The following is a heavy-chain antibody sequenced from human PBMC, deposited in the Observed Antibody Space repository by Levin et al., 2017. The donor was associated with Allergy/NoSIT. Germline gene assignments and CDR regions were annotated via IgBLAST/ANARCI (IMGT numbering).Heavy chain of an antibody. CDR3: ARGGYSSGWTVRSYYYYGMDV. CDR1: GFTFRSSW. V-gene: IGHV3-74*01. D-gene: IGHD6-19*01. Sequence: LSLPCAASGFTFRSSWMHWVRQAPGKGLVWVSRINSDGSSTSYADSVKGRFTISRDNAKNTLYLQMNSLRAEDTAVYYCARGGYSSGWTVRSYYYYGMDVWGQGTTVTVSS. CDR2: INSDGSST. J-gene: IGHJ6*02.